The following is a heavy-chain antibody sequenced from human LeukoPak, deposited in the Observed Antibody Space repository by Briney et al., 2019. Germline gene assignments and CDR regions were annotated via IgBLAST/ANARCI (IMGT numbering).Heavy chain of an antibody. J-gene: IGHJ6*02. CDR2: ISAYNGNT. V-gene: IGHV1-18*01. CDR1: GYTFTSYG. D-gene: IGHD3-10*01. CDR3: ARERGSRLDYYYGMDV. Sequence: ASVKVSCKASGYTFTSYGISWVRQAPGQGLEWMGWISAYNGNTNYAQKLQGRVTMTTDTSTSTAYMELRSLRSDDTAVYYCARERGSRLDYYYGMDVWGQGTTVTVSS.